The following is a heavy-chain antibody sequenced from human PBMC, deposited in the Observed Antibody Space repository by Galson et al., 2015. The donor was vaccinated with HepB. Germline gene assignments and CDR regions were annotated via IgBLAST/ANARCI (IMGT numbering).Heavy chain of an antibody. CDR1: GFIFSSYA. Sequence: SLRLACAASGFIFSSYAVSWVRQAPGKGLEGVSLISAPGTRTYYADSVKGRFTVSRDNSENTLSLQMDNLRAEDTAIYYCAREYGGRFDYWGQGTLVTVSS. CDR3: AREYGGRFDY. V-gene: IGHV3-23*01. D-gene: IGHD3-10*01. CDR2: ISAPGTRT. J-gene: IGHJ4*02.